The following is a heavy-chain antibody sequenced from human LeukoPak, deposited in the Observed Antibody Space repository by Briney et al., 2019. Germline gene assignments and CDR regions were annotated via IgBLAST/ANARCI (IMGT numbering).Heavy chain of an antibody. CDR3: ARGQNRVLRYFDWLSHLDI. D-gene: IGHD3-9*01. V-gene: IGHV4-59*12. CDR2: IYYSGTT. J-gene: IGHJ3*02. Sequence: SETLSLTCTVSGGSISSYYWSWIRQPPGKGLEWIGYIYYSGTTNYNPSLKSRVTISVDTSKNQFSLKLSSVTAADTAVYYCARGQNRVLRYFDWLSHLDIWGQGTMVTVSS. CDR1: GGSISSYY.